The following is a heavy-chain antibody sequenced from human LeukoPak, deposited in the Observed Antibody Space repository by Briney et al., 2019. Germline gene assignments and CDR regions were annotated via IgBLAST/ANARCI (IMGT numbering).Heavy chain of an antibody. J-gene: IGHJ5*02. CDR2: ISSNGGST. D-gene: IGHD4-17*01. Sequence: GGSLRHFCPASGFTFRSQVMHWVRQAPGKGLEFVSIISSNGGSTYYADSVKGRFTISRDNSKNTLYLQMSSLRAEDTAVYYCVKAGDYVYNWFDPWGQGTLVTVSS. V-gene: IGHV3-64D*09. CDR1: GFTFRSQV. CDR3: VKAGDYVYNWFDP.